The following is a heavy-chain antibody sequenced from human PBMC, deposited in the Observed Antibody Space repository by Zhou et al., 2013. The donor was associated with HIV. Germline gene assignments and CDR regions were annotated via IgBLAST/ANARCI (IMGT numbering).Heavy chain of an antibody. V-gene: IGHV1-2*02. Sequence: QVQLVQSGAEVKTPGASVKVSCKASGYIFNEYYTHWVRQAPGHGPEWMGFINPKSGETKYGDKFQDRVTLSRDTSMRTTYMELTRLTYDDSAMYYCVRDGGPVEFDRWGQGTLVIVSS. CDR1: GYIFNEYY. CDR3: VRDGGPVEFDR. CDR2: INPKSGET. D-gene: IGHD6-19*01. J-gene: IGHJ5*02.